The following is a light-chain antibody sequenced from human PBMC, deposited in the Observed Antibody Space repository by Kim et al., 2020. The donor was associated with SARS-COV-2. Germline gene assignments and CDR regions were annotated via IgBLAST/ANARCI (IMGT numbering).Light chain of an antibody. CDR2: EDN. V-gene: IGLV6-57*04. CDR3: QSYDSSNQGV. Sequence: NFMLTQPHSVSESPGKTVTISCTRSSGSIASNYVQWYQQRPGSAPTTVIYEDNQRPPGVPDRFSGSIDSSSNSASLTISGLKTEDEADYYCQSYDSSNQGVFGGGTKLTV. J-gene: IGLJ3*02. CDR1: SGSIASNY.